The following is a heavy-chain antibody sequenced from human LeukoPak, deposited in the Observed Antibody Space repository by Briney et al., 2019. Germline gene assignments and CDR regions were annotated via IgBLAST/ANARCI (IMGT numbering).Heavy chain of an antibody. CDR3: ARAGMITFGGVIVPTGEFDY. V-gene: IGHV3-7*01. CDR1: GFTFSSYW. D-gene: IGHD3-16*02. CDR2: IKQDGSEK. J-gene: IGHJ4*02. Sequence: GGSLRLSCAASGFTFSSYWMSWVRQAPGKGLEWVANIKQDGSEKYYVDSVKGRFTISRDNAKNSQYLQMNSLRAEDTAVYYCARAGMITFGGVIVPTGEFDYWGQGTLVTVSS.